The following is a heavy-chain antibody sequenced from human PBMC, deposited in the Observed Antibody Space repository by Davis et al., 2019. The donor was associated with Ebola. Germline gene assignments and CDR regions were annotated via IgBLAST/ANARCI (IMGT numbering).Heavy chain of an antibody. D-gene: IGHD3-9*01. J-gene: IGHJ6*02. Sequence: GESLKISCAASGFTFSSYSMNWVRQAPGKGLEWVSSISSSSSYIYYADSVKGRFTISRDNAKNSLYLQMNSLRAEDTAVYYCAKAGDYDILTGTIGGNYYYYYGMDVWGQGTTVTVSS. V-gene: IGHV3-21*04. CDR3: AKAGDYDILTGTIGGNYYYYYGMDV. CDR1: GFTFSSYS. CDR2: ISSSSSYI.